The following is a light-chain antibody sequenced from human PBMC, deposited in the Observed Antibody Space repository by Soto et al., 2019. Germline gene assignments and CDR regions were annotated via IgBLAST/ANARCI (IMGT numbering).Light chain of an antibody. CDR2: GAS. CDR3: QHQIDCHVT. V-gene: IGKV3-15*01. Sequence: EIVLTQSPVTLSVSPGDGATLSCRASQTVGSDFAWYQQKPGQAPRLLIYGASTRATGVPARFSGRGSGTECTLTIDNLHSEDFAVYYCQHQIDCHVTFGQGT. CDR1: QTVGSD. J-gene: IGKJ2*01.